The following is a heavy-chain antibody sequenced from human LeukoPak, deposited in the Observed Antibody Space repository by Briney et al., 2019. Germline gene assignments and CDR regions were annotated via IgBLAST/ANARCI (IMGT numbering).Heavy chain of an antibody. CDR3: ARDAQRGFDYSNSLRY. CDR1: QFTFSHCG. D-gene: IGHD4-11*01. Sequence: GGSLTLSCVASQFTFSHCGMHWVRQAPGRGLEWVAVIWSDGTNQYYADSVKGRFTISRDDSQKTVYLQMNGLRVEDTAVYFCARDAQRGFDYSNSLRYWGQGTLVTVSS. J-gene: IGHJ4*02. CDR2: IWSDGTNQ. V-gene: IGHV3-33*08.